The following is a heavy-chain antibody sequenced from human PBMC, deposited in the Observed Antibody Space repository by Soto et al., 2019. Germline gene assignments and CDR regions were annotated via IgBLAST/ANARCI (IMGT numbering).Heavy chain of an antibody. CDR3: ARVVVAASYYYYHYMDV. CDR1: GFTVSSNY. D-gene: IGHD2-15*01. Sequence: GGSLRLSCAASGFTVSSNYMSWVRQAPGKGLEWVSVIYSGGSTYYADSVKGRFTISRDNSKNTLYLQMNSLRAEDTAVYYCARVVVAASYYYYHYMDVWGKGTTVTVSS. V-gene: IGHV3-66*01. CDR2: IYSGGST. J-gene: IGHJ6*03.